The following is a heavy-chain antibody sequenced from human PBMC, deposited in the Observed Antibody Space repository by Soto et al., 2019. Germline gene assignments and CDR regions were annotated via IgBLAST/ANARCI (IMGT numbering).Heavy chain of an antibody. CDR2: IIPIFGTA. Sequence: GXSGKFSLKASSGTFISDAISWGRQAPGQGLEWMGGIIPIFGTANYAQKFQGRVTITADKSTSTAYMELSSLRSEDTAVYYCARVGSRTSCYDCYYYYGMDVWGQGTTVTVSS. D-gene: IGHD2-2*01. CDR3: ARVGSRTSCYDCYYYYGMDV. J-gene: IGHJ6*02. V-gene: IGHV1-69*06. CDR1: SGTFISDA.